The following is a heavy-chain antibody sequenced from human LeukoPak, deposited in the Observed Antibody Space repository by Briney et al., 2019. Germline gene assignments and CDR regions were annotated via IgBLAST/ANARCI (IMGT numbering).Heavy chain of an antibody. CDR1: GFTFSSYS. V-gene: IGHV3-21*01. D-gene: IGHD4-17*01. CDR3: ARQGPYGDYSH. CDR2: ISSSSYI. Sequence: GGPLRLSCAASGFTFSSYSMNWVRQAPGKGLEWVSSISSSSYILYAHSVRGRFTISRGNSKNSLFLQINSLRAEDTAVYYCARQGPYGDYSHWGQGTMVTVSS. J-gene: IGHJ4*02.